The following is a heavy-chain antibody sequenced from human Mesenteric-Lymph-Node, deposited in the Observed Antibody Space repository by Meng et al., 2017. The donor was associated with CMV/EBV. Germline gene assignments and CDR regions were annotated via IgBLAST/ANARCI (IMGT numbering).Heavy chain of an antibody. V-gene: IGHV3-30*02. CDR2: IRYDGSDK. CDR1: GFTFSNYG. Sequence: GESLKISCVASGFTFSNYGMHWVRQAPGKGLEWVAFIRYDGSDKYYADPVKGRFTISRDNSNNTLFLQMNSLRIEDTAVYYCAKWGPWGQGTLVTVSS. CDR3: AKWGP. D-gene: IGHD3-16*01. J-gene: IGHJ5*02.